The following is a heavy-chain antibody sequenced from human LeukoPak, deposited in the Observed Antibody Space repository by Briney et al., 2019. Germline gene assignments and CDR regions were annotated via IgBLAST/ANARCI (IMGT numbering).Heavy chain of an antibody. CDR3: AKSSRYDILTGYYRSFDY. D-gene: IGHD3-9*01. CDR1: GFTFSSYS. Sequence: GGSLRLSCAASGFTFSSYSMNWVRQAPGKGLEWVSSISSSSSYIYYADSVKGRFTISRDNSKNTLYLQMNSLRAEDTAVYYCAKSSRYDILTGYYRSFDYWGQGTLVTVSS. V-gene: IGHV3-21*04. J-gene: IGHJ4*02. CDR2: ISSSSSYI.